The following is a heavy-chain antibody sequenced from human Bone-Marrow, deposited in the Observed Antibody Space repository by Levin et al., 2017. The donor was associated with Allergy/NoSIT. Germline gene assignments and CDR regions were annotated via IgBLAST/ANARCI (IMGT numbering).Heavy chain of an antibody. CDR3: AREGYDILTGHRSGLDY. CDR2: IYYSGST. J-gene: IGHJ4*02. CDR1: GGSISSGDYY. V-gene: IGHV4-30-4*01. D-gene: IGHD3-9*01. Sequence: SETLSLTCTVSGGSISSGDYYWSWIRQPPGKGLEWIGYIYYSGSTYYNPSLKSRVTISVDTSKNQFSLKLSSVTAADTAVYYCAREGYDILTGHRSGLDYWGQGTLVTVSS.